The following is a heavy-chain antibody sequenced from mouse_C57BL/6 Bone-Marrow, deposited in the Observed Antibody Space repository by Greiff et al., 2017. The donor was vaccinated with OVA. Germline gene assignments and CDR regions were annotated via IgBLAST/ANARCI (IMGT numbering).Heavy chain of an antibody. J-gene: IGHJ1*03. D-gene: IGHD2-4*01. CDR2: INYDGSST. Sequence: EVKLVESEGGLVQPGSSMKLSCTASGFTFSDYYMAWVRQVPEKGLEWVANINYDGSSTYYLDSLKSRFILSRDNAKNMLYLQRNSLKSKDTATYYCAREGYDYDRYFDVWGTGTTVTVAS. CDR3: AREGYDYDRYFDV. CDR1: GFTFSDYY. V-gene: IGHV5-16*01.